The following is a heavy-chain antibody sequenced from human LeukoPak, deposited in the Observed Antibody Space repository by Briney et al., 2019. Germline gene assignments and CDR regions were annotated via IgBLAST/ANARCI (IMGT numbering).Heavy chain of an antibody. CDR3: AKDTTLYSSSSGAFDI. J-gene: IGHJ3*02. CDR1: GFTFDDYA. CDR2: ISWNSGCI. Sequence: KTGGSLRLSCAASGFTFDDYAMHWVRQAPGKGLEWVSGISWNSGCIGYADSVKGRFTISRDNAKNSLYLQMNSLRAEDTALYYCAKDTTLYSSSSGAFDIWGQGTMVTVSS. D-gene: IGHD6-6*01. V-gene: IGHV3-9*01.